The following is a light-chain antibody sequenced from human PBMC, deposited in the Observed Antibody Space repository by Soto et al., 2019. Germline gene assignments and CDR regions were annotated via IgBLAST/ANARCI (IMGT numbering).Light chain of an antibody. CDR1: QSISSW. CDR3: QQYNSYTWT. Sequence: DIHMTQSPAAVGASVGDRITITCRASQSISSWLAWYQQKPGKAPKLLIYDASSLESGVPSRLSGSGSGTEFTLTISSLQPDEFATYYCQQYNSYTWTFGQGTKVDIK. V-gene: IGKV1-5*01. J-gene: IGKJ1*01. CDR2: DAS.